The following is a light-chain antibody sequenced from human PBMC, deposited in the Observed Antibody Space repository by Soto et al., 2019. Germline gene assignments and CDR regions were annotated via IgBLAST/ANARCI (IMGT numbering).Light chain of an antibody. Sequence: IQMTQSPSSLSASVGDRLTITCRASQTIVTYLNWYQQKPGNAPKLLIYAASNLQNGVPSRFSGSGSGTEFTLTISSLQPDDSATYYCQQYNTFWTFGQGTKVDI. V-gene: IGKV1-39*01. CDR3: QQYNTFWT. CDR2: AAS. J-gene: IGKJ1*01. CDR1: QTIVTY.